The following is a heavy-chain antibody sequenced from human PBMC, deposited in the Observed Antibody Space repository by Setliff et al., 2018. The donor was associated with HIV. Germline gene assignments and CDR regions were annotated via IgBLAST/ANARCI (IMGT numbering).Heavy chain of an antibody. Sequence: SETLSLTCTVSGDSISTDNYHWGWIRQPPGKGLEWIGHTANTDYNPSLKSRVTVSVDTSTNQLSLRLSPVTAADTAVYYCARRAALIKRYYYYYLDVWGKGTTVTVSS. D-gene: IGHD5-18*01. J-gene: IGHJ6*03. CDR3: ARRAALIKRYYYYYLDV. V-gene: IGHV4-39*01. CDR1: GDSISTDNYH. CDR2: TANT.